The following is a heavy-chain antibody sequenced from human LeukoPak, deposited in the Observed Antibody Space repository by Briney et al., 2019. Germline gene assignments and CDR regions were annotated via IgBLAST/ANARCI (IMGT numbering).Heavy chain of an antibody. V-gene: IGHV3-30*02. CDR1: GFTFSKCG. Sequence: QPGGSLRLSCAASGFTFSKCGMHWVRQAPGKGLEWVAFIRNDGSDKYYADSVKGRFTISRDNSKNTLFLQMNSLRPEDTAIYYCAKDLEYSSSFNWSDPWGQGNLVTVSS. J-gene: IGHJ5*02. CDR3: AKDLEYSSSFNWSDP. D-gene: IGHD6-6*01. CDR2: IRNDGSDK.